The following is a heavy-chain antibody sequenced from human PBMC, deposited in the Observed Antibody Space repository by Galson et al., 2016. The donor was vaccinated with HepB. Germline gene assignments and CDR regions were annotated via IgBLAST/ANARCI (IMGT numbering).Heavy chain of an antibody. J-gene: IGHJ6*01. D-gene: IGHD2-2*01. V-gene: IGHV3-30-3*01. CDR2: ISYDGNNK. Sequence: SLRLSCAASGFTFSNYPMRWVRQAPGKGLEWVAVISYDGNNKYYADSVKGRFTISRVNSKNTLYLEMNSLRAEDTAVYFCARTRYPYSMDVWGQGTTVTVSS. CDR1: GFTFSNYP. CDR3: ARTRYPYSMDV.